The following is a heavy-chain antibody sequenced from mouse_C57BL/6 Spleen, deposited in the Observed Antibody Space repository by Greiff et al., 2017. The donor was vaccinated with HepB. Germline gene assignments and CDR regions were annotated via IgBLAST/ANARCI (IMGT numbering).Heavy chain of an antibody. J-gene: IGHJ2*01. D-gene: IGHD4-1*01. CDR2: IYPGDGDT. CDR1: GYAFSSSW. Sequence: VQLQQSGPELVKPGASVKISCKASGYAFSSSWMNWVKQRPGKGLEWIGRIYPGDGDTNYNGKFKGKATLTADKSSSTAYMQLSSLTSEDSAVYFCARLGAQLTGRFDYWGQGTTLTVSS. CDR3: ARLGAQLTGRFDY. V-gene: IGHV1-82*01.